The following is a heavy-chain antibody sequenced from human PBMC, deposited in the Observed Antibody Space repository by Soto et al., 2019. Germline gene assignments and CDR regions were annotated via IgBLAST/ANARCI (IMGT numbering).Heavy chain of an antibody. CDR1: GYTFTSYG. CDR2: ISAYNGNA. D-gene: IGHD1-26*01. Sequence: ASVKVSCKASGYTFTSYGISWVRQAPGQGLEWMGWISAYNGNANYAQKLQGRVTMTTDTSTSTAYMELRSLRSDDTAVYYCARVNSGSSIYYCYYGMDVWGQGTTVTVSS. CDR3: ARVNSGSSIYYCYYGMDV. J-gene: IGHJ6*02. V-gene: IGHV1-18*01.